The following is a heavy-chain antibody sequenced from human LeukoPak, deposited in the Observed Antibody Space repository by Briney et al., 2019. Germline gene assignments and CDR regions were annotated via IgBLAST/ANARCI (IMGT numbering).Heavy chain of an antibody. J-gene: IGHJ4*02. CDR3: AKSKTTSWSDFDY. V-gene: IGHV3-21*04. D-gene: IGHD2-2*01. Sequence: GGSLRLSCAASGFTFSSYSMNWVRQAPGKGLEWVSSISSSSSYIYYADSVKGRFTISRDNSKNTLSLQMSGLRAEDTAVYYCAKSKTTSWSDFDYWGQGTLVTVSS. CDR2: ISSSSSYI. CDR1: GFTFSSYS.